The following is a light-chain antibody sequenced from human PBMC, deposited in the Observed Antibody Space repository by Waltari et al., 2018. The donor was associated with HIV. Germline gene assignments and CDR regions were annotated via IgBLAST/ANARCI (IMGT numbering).Light chain of an antibody. J-gene: IGKJ1*01. CDR1: QSLLHSNGFKY. CDR3: MQALQTPWT. Sequence: DIVMTQSPLSLHVTPGEPASISCRSSQSLLHSNGFKYLDWYLQKPGQSPQLLIYLGSNRASGVPDRFSGSGSGTDFTLTISRVEAEDVGVYYCMQALQTPWTFGQGTKVEIK. V-gene: IGKV2-28*01. CDR2: LGS.